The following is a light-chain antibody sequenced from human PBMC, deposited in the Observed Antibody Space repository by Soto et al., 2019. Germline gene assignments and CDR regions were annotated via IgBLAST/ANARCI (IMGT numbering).Light chain of an antibody. CDR2: SVS. Sequence: DIQMTQSPSSLSASVGDRVTITCRASQSIGKHLNWYQQKPGKAPKFLIYSVSSLQSGVPSRFRGSGSGKDLTFPINSLQLEALATSYVHQGYLSPFTFGQGQRLEI. V-gene: IGKV1-39*01. CDR3: HQGYLSPFT. J-gene: IGKJ5*01. CDR1: QSIGKH.